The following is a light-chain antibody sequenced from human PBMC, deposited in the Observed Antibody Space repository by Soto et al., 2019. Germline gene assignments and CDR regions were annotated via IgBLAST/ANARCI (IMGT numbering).Light chain of an antibody. CDR2: AAS. CDR3: QQLNSYLFT. J-gene: IGKJ3*01. CDR1: QGISSY. Sequence: IQLSQAPSVLSSSVGDRVTITCRASQGISSYLAWYQQKPGKAPKLLIYAASTLQSGVPSRFSGSGSGTEFTLTISSLQPEDFATYYCQQLNSYLFTFGPGTKVDIK. V-gene: IGKV1-9*01.